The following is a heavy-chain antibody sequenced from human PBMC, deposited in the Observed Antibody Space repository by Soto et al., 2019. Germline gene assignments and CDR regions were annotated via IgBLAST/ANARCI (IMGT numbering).Heavy chain of an antibody. CDR2: ISYDGSIK. V-gene: IGHV3-30*18. J-gene: IGHJ4*02. D-gene: IGHD6-13*01. CDR3: AKDRAYTSRWYGGDFDY. Sequence: QVQLVESGGGVVQPGRSPRLSCAASGFTFSHSGMHWVRQAPGKGLEWVAVISYDGSIKYYADSVKGRFAISRDNSKNTLYLQMNSLRTEDTAVFYCAKDRAYTSRWYGGDFDYWGLGTLVTVSS. CDR1: GFTFSHSG.